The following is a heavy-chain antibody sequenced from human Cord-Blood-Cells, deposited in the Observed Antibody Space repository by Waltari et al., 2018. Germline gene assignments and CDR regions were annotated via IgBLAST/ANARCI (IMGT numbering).Heavy chain of an antibody. CDR1: GGPFSRYA. D-gene: IGHD3-10*01. CDR3: ARDRGYGSGSYYDY. CDR2: IIPIFGTA. Sequence: QVQLVQSGAEVKKPGSSVKVACTASGGPFSRYAISWVRQAPGQGLEWMGGIIPIFGTANYAQKFQGRVTITADESTSTAYMELSSLRSEDTAVYYCARDRGYGSGSYYDYWGQGTLFTVSS. V-gene: IGHV1-69*12. J-gene: IGHJ4*02.